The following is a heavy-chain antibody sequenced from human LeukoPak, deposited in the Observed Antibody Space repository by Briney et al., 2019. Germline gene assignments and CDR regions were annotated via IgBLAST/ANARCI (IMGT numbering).Heavy chain of an antibody. CDR3: ARSGGSYYPRYYFDY. V-gene: IGHV3-48*03. J-gene: IGHJ4*02. D-gene: IGHD1-26*01. Sequence: PGGSLRLSCAASGFTFSSYEMNWVRQAPGKGLEWVSYISSSGSTIYYADSVKGRFTISRDNAKNSLYLQMNSLRAEDTAVYYCARSGGSYYPRYYFDYWGQGTLVTVSS. CDR1: GFTFSSYE. CDR2: ISSSGSTI.